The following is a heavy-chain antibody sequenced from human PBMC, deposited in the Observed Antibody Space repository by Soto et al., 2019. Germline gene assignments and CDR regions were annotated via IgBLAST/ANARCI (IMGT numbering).Heavy chain of an antibody. J-gene: IGHJ6*02. CDR3: ARARYDFWSGYYAGPIVLGMDV. V-gene: IGHV4-31*03. D-gene: IGHD3-3*01. CDR1: GGSISSGGYY. CDR2: IYYSGST. Sequence: TLSLTCTVSGGSISSGGYYWSWIRQHPGKGLEWIGYIYYSGSTYYNPSLKSRVTISVDTSKNQFSLKLSSVTAADTAVYYCARARYDFWSGYYAGPIVLGMDVWGQGTTVTVSS.